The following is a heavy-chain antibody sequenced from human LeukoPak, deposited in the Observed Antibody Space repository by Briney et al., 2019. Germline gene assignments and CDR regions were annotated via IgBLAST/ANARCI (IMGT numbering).Heavy chain of an antibody. CDR1: GGSISSSSYY. Sequence: PSETLSLTCTVSGGSISSSSYYWGWIRQPPGKGLEWIGSIYNSGSTYYNPSLKSRVTISVDTSRNQFSLKLSSVTAADTAVYYCARGRTYSYGFDYWGQGTLVTVSS. J-gene: IGHJ4*02. D-gene: IGHD5-18*01. V-gene: IGHV4-39*07. CDR3: ARGRTYSYGFDY. CDR2: IYNSGST.